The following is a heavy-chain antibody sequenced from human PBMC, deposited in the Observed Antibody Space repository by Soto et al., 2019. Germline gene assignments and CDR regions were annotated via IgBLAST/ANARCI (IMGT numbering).Heavy chain of an antibody. Sequence: QVQLVESGGGVVQPGRSLRLSCAASGFTFSSYAMHWVRQAPGKGLEWVAVISDDGSNKYYADSVKGRFTISRDNSKNPLYLQMNSLRAEDTAVYYCARYPSHAGGRDDDAFDIWGEGTMVTFSS. CDR1: GFTFSSYA. D-gene: IGHD2-15*01. J-gene: IGHJ3*02. CDR2: ISDDGSNK. CDR3: ARYPSHAGGRDDDAFDI. V-gene: IGHV3-30-3*01.